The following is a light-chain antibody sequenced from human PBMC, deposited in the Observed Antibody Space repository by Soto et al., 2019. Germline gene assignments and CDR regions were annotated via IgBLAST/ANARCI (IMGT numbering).Light chain of an antibody. Sequence: DIQMTQSPSTLSASVGDRGTIACRASQSISSWLAWYQQKPGKAPKLLIYDASNLESGVPSRFSGSGSGTEFTLTISSLQPDDFATYYCQQYNSYPITFGQGTRLE. CDR3: QQYNSYPIT. J-gene: IGKJ5*01. CDR1: QSISSW. V-gene: IGKV1-5*01. CDR2: DAS.